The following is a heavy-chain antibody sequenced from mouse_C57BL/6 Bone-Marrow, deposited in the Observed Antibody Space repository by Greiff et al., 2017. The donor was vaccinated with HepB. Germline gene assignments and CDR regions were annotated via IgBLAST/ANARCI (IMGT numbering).Heavy chain of an antibody. CDR2: IRSKSNNYAT. CDR3: VRHGHSNPWGFDY. CDR1: GFSFNTYA. V-gene: IGHV10-1*01. Sequence: EVQGVESGGGLVQPKGSLKLSCAASGFSFNTYAMNWVRQAPGKGLEWVARIRSKSNNYATYYADSVKDRFTISRDDSESMLYLQMNNLKTEDTAMYYCVRHGHSNPWGFDYWGQGTTLTVSS. J-gene: IGHJ2*01. D-gene: IGHD2-5*01.